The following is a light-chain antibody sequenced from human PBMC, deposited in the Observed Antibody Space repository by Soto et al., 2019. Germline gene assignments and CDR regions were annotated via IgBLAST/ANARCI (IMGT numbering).Light chain of an antibody. CDR2: NVY. CDR1: SSDVGAYNF. V-gene: IGLV2-14*03. J-gene: IGLJ1*01. CDR3: CSYAGTFYV. Sequence: QSVLTQPASVSGSPGQSITISCTGTSSDVGAYNFVSWHQQHPGKAPKLMIYNVYDRPSGISYRFSGSKSGNTASLTISGLQAEDEADYYCCSYAGTFYVFGTGTKVTVL.